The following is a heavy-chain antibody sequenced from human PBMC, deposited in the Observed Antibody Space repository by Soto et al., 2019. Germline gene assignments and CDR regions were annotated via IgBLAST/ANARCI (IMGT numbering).Heavy chain of an antibody. CDR1: GFSLSTSGVG. Sequence: QITLKESGPTLVKPTQTLTLTCTFSGFSLSTSGVGVGWIRQPPGKALEWLALIYWDDDKRYSPSLKSRLTITTDTSKNQVLLTITNMHPVDTATYYCAHSRRLSGYEYYYYSYAMDVWGQGTTVTVSS. V-gene: IGHV2-5*02. CDR3: AHSRRLSGYEYYYYSYAMDV. D-gene: IGHD5-12*01. J-gene: IGHJ6*02. CDR2: IYWDDDK.